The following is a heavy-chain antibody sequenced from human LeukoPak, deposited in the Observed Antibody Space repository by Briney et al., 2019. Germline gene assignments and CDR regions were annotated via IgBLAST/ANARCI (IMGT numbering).Heavy chain of an antibody. Sequence: PGGSLRLSCAASGFTFSSSSMSWVRQAPGKGLEWVSSITSSSSIIYYADSLKGRFTISRDNAKNSLYLQMNSLRAEDTAVYYCARDPKQGGTYWNYFDFWGQGALVTVSP. CDR2: ITSSSSII. V-gene: IGHV3-21*01. J-gene: IGHJ4*02. CDR1: GFTFSSSS. D-gene: IGHD1-26*01. CDR3: ARDPKQGGTYWNYFDF.